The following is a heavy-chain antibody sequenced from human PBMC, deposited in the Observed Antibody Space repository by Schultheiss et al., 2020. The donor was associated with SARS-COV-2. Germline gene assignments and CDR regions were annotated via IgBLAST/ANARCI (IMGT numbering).Heavy chain of an antibody. Sequence: SQTLSLTCTVSGGSISSYYWSWIRQPAGKGLEWIGSIYYSGSTYYNPSLKSRVTISVDTSKNQFSLKLSSVTAADTAVYYCARDREECSSTSCYFWFDPWGQGTLVTVSS. J-gene: IGHJ5*02. D-gene: IGHD2-2*01. V-gene: IGHV4-59*01. CDR2: IYYSGST. CDR1: GGSISSYY. CDR3: ARDREECSSTSCYFWFDP.